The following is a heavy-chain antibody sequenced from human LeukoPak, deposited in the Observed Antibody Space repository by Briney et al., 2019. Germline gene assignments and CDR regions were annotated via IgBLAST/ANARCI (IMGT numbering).Heavy chain of an antibody. CDR3: ANLATTYGSGRTFDY. V-gene: IGHV3-30*18. CDR1: GFTFSSYG. J-gene: IGHJ4*02. D-gene: IGHD3-10*01. CDR2: ISHDGSNK. Sequence: GRSLRLSCAASGFTFSSYGMHWVRQAPGKGLEWVAVISHDGSNKYYADSVKGRFTISRDNSKNTLYLQMNSLRAEDTAVYYCANLATTYGSGRTFDYWGQGTLVTVSS.